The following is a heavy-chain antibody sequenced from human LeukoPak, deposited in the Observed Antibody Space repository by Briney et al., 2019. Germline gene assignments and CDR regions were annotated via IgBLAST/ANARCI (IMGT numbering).Heavy chain of an antibody. Sequence: GGSLRLSCAASGFSFSSYSMNWVRQAPGKGLEWVSYIRSSGDTINYADSVKGRFTISRDNAKNLLFLQMNRLRDEDMAVYYCARDGGSWGQGTLVTVSS. CDR1: GFSFSSYS. V-gene: IGHV3-48*02. CDR3: ARDGGS. CDR2: IRSSGDTI. D-gene: IGHD3-10*01. J-gene: IGHJ5*02.